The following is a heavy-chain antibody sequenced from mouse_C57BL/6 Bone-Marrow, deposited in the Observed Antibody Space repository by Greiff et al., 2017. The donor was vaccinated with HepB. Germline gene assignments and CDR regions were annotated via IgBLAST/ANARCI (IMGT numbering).Heavy chain of an antibody. V-gene: IGHV1-19*01. CDR2: INPYNGGT. D-gene: IGHD2-5*01. J-gene: IGHJ2*01. CDR1: GYTFTDYY. CDR3: ARKDYSNYEGY. Sequence: EVQLQQSGPVLVKPGASVKMSCKASGYTFTDYYMNWVKQSHGKSLEWIGVINPYNGGTSYNQKFKGKATLTVDKSSSTAYMELNSLTSEDSAVYYCARKDYSNYEGYWGQGTTLTVSS.